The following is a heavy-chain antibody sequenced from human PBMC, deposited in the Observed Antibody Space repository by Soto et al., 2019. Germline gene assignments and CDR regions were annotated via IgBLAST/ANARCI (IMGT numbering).Heavy chain of an antibody. CDR2: IYYSGST. CDR1: GGSISSGGYY. V-gene: IGHV4-31*03. J-gene: IGHJ3*02. D-gene: IGHD4-17*01. CDR3: ARDSTEDDYDSAFDI. Sequence: QVQLQESGPGLVKPSQTLSLTCTVSGGSISSGGYYWSWIRQHPGKGLEWIGYIYYSGSTYYNPSLKSRVTLSVDTSKNQFALKLSSVTAADTAVYYCARDSTEDDYDSAFDIWGQETMVTVSS.